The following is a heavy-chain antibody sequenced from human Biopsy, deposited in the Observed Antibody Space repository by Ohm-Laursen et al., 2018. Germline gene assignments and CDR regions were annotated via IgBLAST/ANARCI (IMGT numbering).Heavy chain of an antibody. Sequence: SVKVSCKASGGTFSSDIFAWVRQAPGQRPEWMGDVMPFFGTAQYAPKLQGRVSMTADKTTYTAYMGLTSLTSEDTAVYFCARHYYDTSGYNWFDPWGQGTLVTVSS. J-gene: IGHJ5*02. CDR2: VMPFFGTA. V-gene: IGHV1-69*06. CDR1: GGTFSSDI. D-gene: IGHD3-22*01. CDR3: ARHYYDTSGYNWFDP.